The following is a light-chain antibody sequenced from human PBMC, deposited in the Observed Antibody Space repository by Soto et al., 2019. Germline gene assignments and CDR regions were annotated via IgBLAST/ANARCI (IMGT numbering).Light chain of an antibody. V-gene: IGKV1-5*03. Sequence: DIQMTQSPSTLSASVGDRVTITCRASQSISSWLAWYQQKPGKAPKLLIYKASSLESGVPSRFSGSGSETEFTLTISSLQPDDFATYYCQQYDSYSVFGQGTKVEIK. CDR2: KAS. J-gene: IGKJ1*01. CDR3: QQYDSYSV. CDR1: QSISSW.